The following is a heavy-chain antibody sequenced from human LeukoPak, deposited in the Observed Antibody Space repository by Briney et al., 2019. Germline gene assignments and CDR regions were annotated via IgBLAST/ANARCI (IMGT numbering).Heavy chain of an antibody. D-gene: IGHD5-18*01. CDR2: ISSTSCNI. CDR1: GFTFSSYS. J-gene: IGHJ6*03. V-gene: IGHV3-21*01. Sequence: GGALRLSRAASGFTFSSYSMNWVRRAPGKGLECVSSISSTSCNIHYADSVKGRFTISRDNAKNSLYLQMNSLRDENTAVYYSARYWAAMVKLYYYYYMDVWVKGTTVTVSS. CDR3: ARYWAAMVKLYYYYYMDV.